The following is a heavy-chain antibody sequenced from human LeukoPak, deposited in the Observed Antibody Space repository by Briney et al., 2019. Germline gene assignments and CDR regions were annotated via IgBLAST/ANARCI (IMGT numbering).Heavy chain of an antibody. CDR2: IYSDNT. Sequence: GSLRLSCTVSGFTVSSNSMSWVRQAPGKRLEWVSFIYSDNTHYSDPVKGRFTISRDDSKNTLYLQMNSLRAEDTAVYYCARRAGAYSHPYDYWGQGTLVTVSS. V-gene: IGHV3-53*01. CDR3: ARRAGAYSHPYDY. CDR1: GFTVSSNS. J-gene: IGHJ4*02. D-gene: IGHD4/OR15-4a*01.